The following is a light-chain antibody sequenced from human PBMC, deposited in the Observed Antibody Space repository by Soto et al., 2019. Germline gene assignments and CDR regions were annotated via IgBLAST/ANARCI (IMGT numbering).Light chain of an antibody. CDR2: GAS. V-gene: IGKV3-20*01. CDR3: QQYGSSPGFT. CDR1: QSVSSSY. Sequence: EIVLTQSPGTLALSPGERATLSCRASQSVSSSYLAWYQQKPGQAPRLLIYGASSRATGIPDRFSGSGSGTDFTLTISRLKPEEFAEYYCQQYGSSPGFTFGPGTKVDIK. J-gene: IGKJ3*01.